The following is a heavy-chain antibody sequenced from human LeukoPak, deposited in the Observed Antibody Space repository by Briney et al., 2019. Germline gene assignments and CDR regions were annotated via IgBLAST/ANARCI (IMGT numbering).Heavy chain of an antibody. CDR3: TRAVAGKSGDY. CDR2: IRSKANSYAT. J-gene: IGHJ4*02. CDR1: GFTFSGSA. Sequence: GGSLRLSCAASGFTFSGSAMHWVRQASGKGLEGVGRIRSKANSYATAYAASVKGRFTISRDDSKNTAYLQMNSLKTEDTAVYYCTRAVAGKSGDYWGQGTLVTVSS. V-gene: IGHV3-73*01. D-gene: IGHD6-19*01.